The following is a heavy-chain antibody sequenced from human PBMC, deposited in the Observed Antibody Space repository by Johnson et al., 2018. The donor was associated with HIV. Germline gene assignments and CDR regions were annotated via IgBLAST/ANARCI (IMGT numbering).Heavy chain of an antibody. CDR2: INWNGGST. J-gene: IGHJ3*02. CDR1: GFTFDDYG. V-gene: IGHV3-20*04. Sequence: VQVVESGGGLVQPGRSLRLSCAASGFTFDDYGMSWVRQAPGKGLEWVSGINWNGGSTDYADSVRGRFTISRDNSKNTLFLQMNSLRAEDTAVYYCVRRFYDSSAFDIWGQGTLVTVSS. D-gene: IGHD3-22*01. CDR3: VRRFYDSSAFDI.